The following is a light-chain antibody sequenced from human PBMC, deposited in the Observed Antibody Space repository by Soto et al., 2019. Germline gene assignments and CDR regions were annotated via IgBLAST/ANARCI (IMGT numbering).Light chain of an antibody. V-gene: IGLV1-40*01. CDR2: GDT. CDR1: SSNIGAGLA. J-gene: IGLJ3*02. CDR3: QSYDTSLRGWL. Sequence: QSVLTQPPSVSGAPWQRVTISCTGTSSNIGAGLAVHWYRQFPGAAPKLLIYGDTHRPSGVPDRFSGSKSATSASLVITGLQAEDEADYYCQSYDTSLRGWLFGGGTKLTVL.